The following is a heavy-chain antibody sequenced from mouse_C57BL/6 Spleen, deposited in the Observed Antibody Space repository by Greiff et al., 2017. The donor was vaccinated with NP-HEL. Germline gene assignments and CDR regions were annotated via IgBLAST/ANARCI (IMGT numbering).Heavy chain of an antibody. D-gene: IGHD2-3*01. CDR2: IYPGSGNT. CDR3: ARDGFYAMDY. CDR1: GYTFTDYY. V-gene: IGHV1-76*01. J-gene: IGHJ4*01. Sequence: VQLQQSGAELVRPGASVKLSCKASGYTFTDYYINWVKQRPGQGLEWIARIYPGSGNTYYNEKFKGKATLTAEISSSTAYMQLSSLTSEDSAVYFCARDGFYAMDYWGQGTSVTVSS.